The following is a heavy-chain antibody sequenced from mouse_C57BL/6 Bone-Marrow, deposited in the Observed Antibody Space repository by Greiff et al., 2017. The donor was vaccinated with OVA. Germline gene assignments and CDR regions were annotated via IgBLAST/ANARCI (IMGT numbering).Heavy chain of an antibody. CDR3: TTFPTTVVARDYYAMDY. V-gene: IGHV14-4*01. CDR2: IDPENGDT. CDR1: GFTIKDDY. Sequence: VQLQQSGAELVRPGASVKLSCTASGFTIKDDYMHWVKQRPEQGLEWIGWIDPENGDTEYASKFQGKATITADTSSNTAYLQLSSLTSEDTAVYYCTTFPTTVVARDYYAMDYWGQGTSVTVSS. D-gene: IGHD1-1*01. J-gene: IGHJ4*01.